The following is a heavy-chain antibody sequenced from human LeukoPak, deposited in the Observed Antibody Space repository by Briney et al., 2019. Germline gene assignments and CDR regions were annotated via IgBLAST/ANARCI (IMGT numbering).Heavy chain of an antibody. Sequence: GGSLRLSCAASGFTFSNYEMNWVRQAPGKGLEWVSYISSSGSTIYYADSVKGRFTISRDNAKNSLYLQMNSLRAEDTAVYYCARRGTAMGYFDYWGQGTLVTVSS. D-gene: IGHD5-18*01. J-gene: IGHJ4*02. CDR1: GFTFSNYE. CDR2: ISSSGSTI. V-gene: IGHV3-48*03. CDR3: ARRGTAMGYFDY.